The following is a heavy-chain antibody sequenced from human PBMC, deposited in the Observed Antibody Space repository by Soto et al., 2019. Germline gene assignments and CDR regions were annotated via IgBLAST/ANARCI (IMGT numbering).Heavy chain of an antibody. J-gene: IGHJ1*01. V-gene: IGHV1-18*01. CDR1: GYTFTSYG. CDR2: ISAYNGNT. CDR3: ARATIGYCSGGSCYPGGTSMYFQH. D-gene: IGHD2-15*01. Sequence: ASVKVSCKASGYTFTSYGISWVRQAPGQGLEWMGWISAYNGNTNYAQKLQGRVTMTTDTSTSTAYMELRSLRSDDTAVYYCARATIGYCSGGSCYPGGTSMYFQHWGQGTLVTVSS.